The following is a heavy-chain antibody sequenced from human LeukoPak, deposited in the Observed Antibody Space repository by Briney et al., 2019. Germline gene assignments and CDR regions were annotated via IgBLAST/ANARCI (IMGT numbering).Heavy chain of an antibody. CDR3: AGDNKDAFDI. CDR2: IFDSGTTSGST. CDR1: GASISSYY. Sequence: SETLSLTCTVSGASISSYYWNWIRQPPGKGLEWIGYIFDSGTTSGSTKYNPSLQSRVTISVDTSNSQFSLKMSSVTAADTAVYCCAGDNKDAFDIWGQGTMVTVSS. J-gene: IGHJ3*02. D-gene: IGHD2/OR15-2a*01. V-gene: IGHV4-59*01.